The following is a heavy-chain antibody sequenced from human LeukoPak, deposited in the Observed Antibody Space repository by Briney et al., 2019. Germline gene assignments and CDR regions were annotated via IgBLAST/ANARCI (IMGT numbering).Heavy chain of an antibody. CDR3: ARHPHYCSSTSCPPRWFDP. V-gene: IGHV4-39*01. CDR2: ISYSGST. CDR1: GGSTSSSSYY. J-gene: IGHJ5*02. Sequence: SETLSLTCTVSGGSTSSSSYYWGWIRQPPGKGLEWIGSISYSGSTYYNPSLKSRVTISVDTSKNQFSLKLSSVTAADTAVSYCARHPHYCSSTSCPPRWFDPWGQGTLVTVSS. D-gene: IGHD2-2*01.